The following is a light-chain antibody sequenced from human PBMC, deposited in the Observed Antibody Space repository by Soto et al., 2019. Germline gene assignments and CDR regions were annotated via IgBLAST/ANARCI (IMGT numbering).Light chain of an antibody. CDR3: QQYNNWPLT. CDR2: DAS. Sequence: EIVMTQSPATLSVSPGERATLSCRASQSVSSNLAWYQQKPGQTPRLLIYDASSSATGIPARFSGSGSWTDFTLTISSLQSEDFAVYYCQQYNNWPLTFGGGTNVEIK. J-gene: IGKJ4*01. V-gene: IGKV3-15*01. CDR1: QSVSSN.